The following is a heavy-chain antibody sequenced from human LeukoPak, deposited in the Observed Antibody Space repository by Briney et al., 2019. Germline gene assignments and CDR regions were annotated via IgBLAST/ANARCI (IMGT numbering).Heavy chain of an antibody. V-gene: IGHV1-46*01. D-gene: IGHD3-3*01. J-gene: IGHJ4*02. CDR1: VYTFSSYY. Sequence: ASVKVSCKASVYTFSSYYMHWVRQAPGQGLEWMGIINPCGGSTTYAQKFQGRVTMTRDTSTSTVYMDLSSLRSEDTAVYYCARGPYDFWSGYPRDYFDYWGQGTLVTVPS. CDR2: INPCGGST. CDR3: ARGPYDFWSGYPRDYFDY.